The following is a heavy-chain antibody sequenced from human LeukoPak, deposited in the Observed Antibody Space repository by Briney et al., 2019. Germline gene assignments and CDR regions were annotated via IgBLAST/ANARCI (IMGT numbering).Heavy chain of an antibody. J-gene: IGHJ6*02. CDR2: IYYSGST. CDR3: ARLRVVVVAATRYYYGMDV. D-gene: IGHD2-15*01. CDR1: GGSISSSSYY. Sequence: SETLSLTCTVSGGSISSSSYYWGWIRQPPGKGLEWIGSIYYSGSTYYNPSLKGRVTISVDTSKNQFSLKLSSVTAADTSVYYCARLRVVVVAATRYYYGMDVWGQGTTVTVSS. V-gene: IGHV4-39*01.